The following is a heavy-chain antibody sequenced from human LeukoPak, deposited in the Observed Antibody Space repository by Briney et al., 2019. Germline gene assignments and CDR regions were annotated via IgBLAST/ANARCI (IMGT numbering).Heavy chain of an antibody. V-gene: IGHV1-2*02. Sequence: ASVKVSCKASGYTFTGYYIYWVRQAPGQGLGWMGWINPKNGGTNYSQKFQGRVTMTRDTSISTVYMELNRLTSDDTAVYYCARDVMFNYWGQGTLVTVSS. CDR1: GYTFTGYY. CDR2: INPKNGGT. CDR3: ARDVMFNY. J-gene: IGHJ4*02.